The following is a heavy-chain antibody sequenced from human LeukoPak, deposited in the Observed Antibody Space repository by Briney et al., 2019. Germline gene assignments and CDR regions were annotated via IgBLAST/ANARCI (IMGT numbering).Heavy chain of an antibody. J-gene: IGHJ4*02. CDR3: AREFGVTIFGVVIISFGY. CDR2: INPNSGGT. Sequence: ASVKVSCKASGYTFTGYYMHWVRQAPGQGLEWMGWINPNSGGTNYAQKFQGRVTMTRDTSISTAYMELSRLRSDDTAVYYCAREFGVTIFGVVIISFGYWGQGTLVTVSS. D-gene: IGHD3-3*01. V-gene: IGHV1-2*02. CDR1: GYTFTGYY.